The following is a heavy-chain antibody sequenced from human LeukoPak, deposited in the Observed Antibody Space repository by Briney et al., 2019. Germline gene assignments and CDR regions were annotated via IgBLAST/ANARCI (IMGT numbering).Heavy chain of an antibody. J-gene: IGHJ4*02. D-gene: IGHD6-13*01. CDR2: ISGSGGST. V-gene: IGHV3-23*01. CDR3: AKLDRQQLVYFDY. Sequence: GGSLRLSCAASGFTFSSYAMSWVRQAPGKGLEWVSAISGSGGSTYYADSVKGRFTISRDNSKNTLYLQMNSLRAEDTAIYYCAKLDRQQLVYFDYWGQGTLVTVSS. CDR1: GFTFSSYA.